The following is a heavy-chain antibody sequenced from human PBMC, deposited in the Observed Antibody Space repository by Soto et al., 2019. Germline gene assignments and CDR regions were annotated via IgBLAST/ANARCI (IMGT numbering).Heavy chain of an antibody. V-gene: IGHV3-15*01. CDR1: GFTFSNAW. Sequence: GGSLRLSCAASGFTFSNAWMSWVRQAPGKGLEWVGRIKSKTDGGTTDYAAPVKGRFTISRDDSKNTLYLQMNSLKTEVTAVDYWTTSSRRDDVWSGYYKDYWGQGTLVTVSS. CDR2: IKSKTDGGTT. D-gene: IGHD3-3*01. CDR3: TTSSRRDDVWSGYYKDY. J-gene: IGHJ4*02.